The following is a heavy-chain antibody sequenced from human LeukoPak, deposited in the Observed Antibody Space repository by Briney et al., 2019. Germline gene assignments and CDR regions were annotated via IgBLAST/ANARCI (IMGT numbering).Heavy chain of an antibody. CDR3: ARGFMGGWFDP. V-gene: IGHV4-59*01. J-gene: IGHJ5*02. Sequence: SETLSLTCTVSDGPISSYLWTWIPQPPGKGLEWIGYVYYSGSTNYNPSLRSRVTISVDTSKKQLSLKLSSVTAADTAVYYCARGFMGGWFDPWGQGTLVTVSS. D-gene: IGHD1-26*01. CDR1: DGPISSYL. CDR2: VYYSGST.